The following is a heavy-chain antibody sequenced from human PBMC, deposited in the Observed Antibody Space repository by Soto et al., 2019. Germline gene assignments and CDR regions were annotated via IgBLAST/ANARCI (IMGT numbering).Heavy chain of an antibody. Sequence: QVLESGGGLVQPGGSLRLSCAASGFTFSCCAMSWVRQAPGKGLEWVSTIHGDGDYTHDTDSVKARFTISRDNSRNKLYLQMNSLRADDTAVYYCAKNRGAGSYSNWSFAVWGRGTLVTVSS. CDR3: AKNRGAGSYSNWSFAV. CDR1: GFTFSCCA. J-gene: IGHJ2*01. D-gene: IGHD1-26*01. V-gene: IGHV3-23*01. CDR2: IHGDGDYT.